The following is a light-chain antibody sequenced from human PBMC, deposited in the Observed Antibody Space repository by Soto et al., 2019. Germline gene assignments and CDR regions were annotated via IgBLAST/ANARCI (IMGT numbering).Light chain of an antibody. Sequence: QSALTQPPSVSGAPGQRVTISCTGSSSNIGAGYDVHWYQQLPGTAPKLLIYGNTNRPSGVPDRFSGSKSGTSASLAIAGLKAEDEADYYCQSFDSTLSGDWVFGGGTKLTVL. V-gene: IGLV1-40*01. CDR2: GNT. CDR3: QSFDSTLSGDWV. CDR1: SSNIGAGYD. J-gene: IGLJ3*02.